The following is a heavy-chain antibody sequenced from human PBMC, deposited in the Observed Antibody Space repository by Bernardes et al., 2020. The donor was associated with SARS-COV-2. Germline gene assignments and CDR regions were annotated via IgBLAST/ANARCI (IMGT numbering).Heavy chain of an antibody. CDR3: AKTPPSTVTTEPYFFDH. Sequence: GGSLRLSRVASGFSFSSYGMHWVRQAPGKGLEWVAVIAYDGSRTYYADSVKGRFSISRDNSKNTLYLQMNSLRAEDTAVYFCAKTPPSTVTTEPYFFDHCGQGTLVTVSS. D-gene: IGHD4-17*01. CDR1: GFSFSSYG. CDR2: IAYDGSRT. J-gene: IGHJ4*02. V-gene: IGHV3-30*18.